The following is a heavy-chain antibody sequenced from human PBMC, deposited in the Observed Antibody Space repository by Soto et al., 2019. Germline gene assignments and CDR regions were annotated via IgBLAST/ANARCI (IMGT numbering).Heavy chain of an antibody. CDR3: ATDLGYSSGSVLNWFDP. J-gene: IGHJ5*02. D-gene: IGHD6-19*01. V-gene: IGHV1-24*01. CDR2: FDPEDGET. CDR1: GYTLTELS. Sequence: ASVKVSCKVSGYTLTELSMRWVRQAPGKGFEWMGGFDPEDGETIYAQKFQGRVTMTEDTSTDTAYMELSSLRSEDTAVYYCATDLGYSSGSVLNWFDPWGQGTLVTVSS.